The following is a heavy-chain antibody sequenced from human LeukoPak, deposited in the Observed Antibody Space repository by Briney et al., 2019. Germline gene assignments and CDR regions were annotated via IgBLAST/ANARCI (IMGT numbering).Heavy chain of an antibody. CDR3: ARVAYGSSWFDP. D-gene: IGHD1-14*01. CDR1: GGSISSYY. J-gene: IGHJ5*02. CDR2: IYYSGST. V-gene: IGHV4-59*01. Sequence: SETLSLTCTVSGGSISSYYWSWIRQPPGKGLEWIGYIYYSGSTNYNPSLKSPVSLSIDTSKNQFSLELTSVTAADTAVYYCARVAYGSSWFDPWGQGTLVTVSS.